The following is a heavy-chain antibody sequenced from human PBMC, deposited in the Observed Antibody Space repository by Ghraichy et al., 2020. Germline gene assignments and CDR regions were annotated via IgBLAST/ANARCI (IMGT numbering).Heavy chain of an antibody. D-gene: IGHD2-15*01. V-gene: IGHV4-39*01. J-gene: IGHJ6*02. CDR2: IYYSGST. Sequence: SETLSLTCSVSGGSISSSRYFWGWIRQPPGKGLEWIGTIYYSGSTYYNPSLKSRVTISVDTSKNQFSLKLRSVTAADTAVYYCARHDYCSGGNCVLSHYDYGMDVWGQGTSVTVSS. CDR3: ARHDYCSGGNCVLSHYDYGMDV. CDR1: GGSISSSRYF.